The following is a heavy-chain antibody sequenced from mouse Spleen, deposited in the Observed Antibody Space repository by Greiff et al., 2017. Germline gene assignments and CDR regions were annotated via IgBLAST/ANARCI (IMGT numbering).Heavy chain of an antibody. CDR3: ASGASWDYFDY. CDR2: ISSGGSYT. J-gene: IGHJ2*01. D-gene: IGHD4-1*01. Sequence: EVKVVESGGGLVKPGGSLKLSCAASGFTFSSYAMSWVRQTPEKRLEWVATISSGGSYTYYPDSVKGRFTISRDNAKNTLYLQMSSLRSEDTAMYYCASGASWDYFDYWGQGTTLTVSS. CDR1: GFTFSSYA. V-gene: IGHV5-9-1*01.